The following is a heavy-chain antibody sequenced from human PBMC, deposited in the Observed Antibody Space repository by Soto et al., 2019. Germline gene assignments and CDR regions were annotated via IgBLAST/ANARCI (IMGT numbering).Heavy chain of an antibody. CDR3: AYLRGFTGYPGD. V-gene: IGHV4-30-4*08. J-gene: IGHJ4*02. Sequence: SEPQSLTCTVSGGTMRSVGYDWSWIPHHTVKGLEWXGSXXYXGXXXYXXSLKSRLTISVDKSKNEFYLKMRSVTAADTAVYYCAYLRGFTGYPGDWGQGTLVTVSS. D-gene: IGHD3-16*01. CDR2: XXYXGXX. CDR1: GGTMRSVGYD.